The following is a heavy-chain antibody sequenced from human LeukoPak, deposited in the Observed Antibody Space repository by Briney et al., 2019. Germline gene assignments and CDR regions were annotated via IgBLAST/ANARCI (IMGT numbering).Heavy chain of an antibody. CDR2: ISYDGSNK. Sequence: QPGGSLRLSCAASGFTFSSYGMHWVRQAPGKGLEWVAVISYDGSNKYYADSVKGRFTISRDNSKNTLYLQMNSLRAEDTAVYYCAKDAYSGSFRWFDPWGQETLVTVSS. CDR1: GFTFSSYG. J-gene: IGHJ5*02. V-gene: IGHV3-30*18. CDR3: AKDAYSGSFRWFDP. D-gene: IGHD1-26*01.